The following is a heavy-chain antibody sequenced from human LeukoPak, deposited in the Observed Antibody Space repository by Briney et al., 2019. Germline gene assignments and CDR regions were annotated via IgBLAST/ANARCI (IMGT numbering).Heavy chain of an antibody. CDR3: AKDRREYYDSSGYYYPLDY. CDR1: GFTFSSYA. J-gene: IGHJ4*02. CDR2: ISGSGGST. V-gene: IGHV3-23*01. Sequence: GGSLRLSCAASGFTFSSYAMSWVRQAPGKGLEWVSAISGSGGSTYYADSVKGRFTISRDNSKNTLHLQMNSLRAEDTAVYYCAKDRREYYDSSGYYYPLDYWGQGTLVTVSS. D-gene: IGHD3-22*01.